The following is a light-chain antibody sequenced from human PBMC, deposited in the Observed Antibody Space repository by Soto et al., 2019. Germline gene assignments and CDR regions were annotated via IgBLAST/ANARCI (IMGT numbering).Light chain of an antibody. CDR3: KHSGRAPPCT. CDR1: QSVNNYY. Sequence: EIVWTKAPGTLSFAPGERATLACSASQSVNNYYLAWFQQKPCQAPRLLIYGTSTRPPGIPARFSGSGSGTDFSLTISRLEPEDFAVYYCKHSGRAPPCTFGQGTKVEIK. V-gene: IGKV3-20*01. CDR2: GTS. J-gene: IGKJ1*01.